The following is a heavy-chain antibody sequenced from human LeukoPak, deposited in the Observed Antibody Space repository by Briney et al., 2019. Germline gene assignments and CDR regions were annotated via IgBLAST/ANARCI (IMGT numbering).Heavy chain of an antibody. CDR3: ASGRLGYYFDY. Sequence: GGSLRLSCAASGFTFSSYWMSWVRQAPGKGLEWVANIKQDGSEKYYVDSVKGRLTISRDNAKNSLYLQMNSLRAEDTAVYYCASGRLGYYFDYWGQGTLVTVSS. D-gene: IGHD3-16*01. CDR2: IKQDGSEK. CDR1: GFTFSSYW. J-gene: IGHJ4*02. V-gene: IGHV3-7*01.